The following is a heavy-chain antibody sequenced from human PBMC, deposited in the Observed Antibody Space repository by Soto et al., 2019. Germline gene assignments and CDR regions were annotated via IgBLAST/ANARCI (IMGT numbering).Heavy chain of an antibody. CDR3: ARDRTGSSTWSYFDY. Sequence: PGGSLRLSCAASGFTVSSNYMSWVRQAPGKGLEWVSVIYSGGSTYYADSVKGRFTISRDNSKNTLYLQMNSLRAEDTAVYYCARDRTGSSTWSYFDYWGQGTLVTVSS. CDR2: IYSGGST. V-gene: IGHV3-66*01. J-gene: IGHJ4*02. CDR1: GFTVSSNY. D-gene: IGHD6-13*01.